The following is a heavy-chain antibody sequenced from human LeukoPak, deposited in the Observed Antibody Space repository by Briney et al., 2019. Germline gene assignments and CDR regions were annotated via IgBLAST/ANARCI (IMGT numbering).Heavy chain of an antibody. Sequence: GASVKVSCKASGYTFTGYYMHWVRQAPGQGLEWMGWINPNSGGTNYAQKFQGRVTMTRDTSISTAYMELSRLRSDDTAVYYCARDYDFWSGYYPYYFDYWGQGTLVTVSS. CDR3: ARDYDFWSGYYPYYFDY. V-gene: IGHV1-2*02. J-gene: IGHJ4*02. CDR2: INPNSGGT. D-gene: IGHD3-3*01. CDR1: GYTFTGYY.